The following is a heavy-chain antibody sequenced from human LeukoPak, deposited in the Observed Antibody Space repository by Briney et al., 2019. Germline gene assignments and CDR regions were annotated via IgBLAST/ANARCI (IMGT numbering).Heavy chain of an antibody. Sequence: SVKVSCXASGGTFSSYAISWVRQAPGQGLEWMGGIIPIFGTTNYAQKFQGRVTITADESTSTAYMELSSLRSEDTAVYYCATWFNFYDSSGYYPHWGQGTLVTVSS. V-gene: IGHV1-69*13. J-gene: IGHJ4*02. CDR2: IIPIFGTT. CDR3: ATWFNFYDSSGYYPH. D-gene: IGHD3-22*01. CDR1: GGTFSSYA.